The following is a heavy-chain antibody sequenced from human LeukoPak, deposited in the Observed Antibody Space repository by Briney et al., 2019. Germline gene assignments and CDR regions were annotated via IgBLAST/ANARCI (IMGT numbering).Heavy chain of an antibody. Sequence: GGSLRLSCTASGFTFDDYAMHWVRQAPGKGLEWVSGISWNSGSIGYADSVKGRFTISRDNAKNSLYLQMNSLRAEDTALYYCAKDNGVQLWYEGYFDYWGQGTLVTVSS. CDR3: AKDNGVQLWYEGYFDY. D-gene: IGHD5-18*01. J-gene: IGHJ4*02. CDR2: ISWNSGSI. V-gene: IGHV3-9*01. CDR1: GFTFDDYA.